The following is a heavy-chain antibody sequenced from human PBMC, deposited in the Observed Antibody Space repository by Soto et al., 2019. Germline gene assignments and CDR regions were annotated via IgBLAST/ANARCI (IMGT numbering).Heavy chain of an antibody. CDR1: RFIFSNYG. J-gene: IGHJ6*02. V-gene: IGHV3-30*18. D-gene: IGHD1-26*01. CDR3: AKDVVARLGATIGMDV. Sequence: GGSLSLSCAASRFIFSNYGMHWVRQAPAKGLEWVAFISYDGSNKYYADSVMGRFTISRDNSKNTLYLQMSSLRAEDTAVYYCAKDVVARLGATIGMDVWGQGTTVTVSS. CDR2: ISYDGSNK.